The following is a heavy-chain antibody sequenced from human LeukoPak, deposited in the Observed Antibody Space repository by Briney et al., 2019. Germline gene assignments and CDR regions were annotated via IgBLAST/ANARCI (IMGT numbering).Heavy chain of an antibody. V-gene: IGHV4-38-2*02. Sequence: SETLSLTCTVSGYSISSGYYWGWIRPPPGKGLEWIGSIYHSGSTYYNPSLKSRVTISVDTSKNQFSLKLSSVTAADTAVYYCARSQLELRDRFDPWGQGTLVTVSS. CDR3: ARSQLELRDRFDP. CDR1: GYSISSGYY. D-gene: IGHD1-7*01. J-gene: IGHJ5*02. CDR2: IYHSGST.